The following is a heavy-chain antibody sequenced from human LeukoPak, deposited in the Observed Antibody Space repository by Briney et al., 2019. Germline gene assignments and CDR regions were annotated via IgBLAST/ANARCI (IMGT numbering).Heavy chain of an antibody. D-gene: IGHD6-6*01. CDR1: GVSISSSRYY. V-gene: IGHV4-39*01. CDR2: IYYSGST. CDR3: ASTLLYSGSSGIDY. Sequence: SETLSLTCTVSGVSISSSRYYWGWVRQPPGQGLEWIGSIYYSGSTYYNPSLQRRATLSIDTSKHQFSLKLSSVIAADTAVYYCASTLLYSGSSGIDYWGQGILVTVSS. J-gene: IGHJ4*02.